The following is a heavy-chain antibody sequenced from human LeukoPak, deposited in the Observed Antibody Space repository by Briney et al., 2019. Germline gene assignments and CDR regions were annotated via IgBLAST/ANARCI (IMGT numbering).Heavy chain of an antibody. Sequence: GGSLRLSCAASGFTFSSYAMSWVRQAPGKGLEWVSAISGSGGSTYYADSVKGRFTISRDNSKNTMYLQMNSLRAEDTAVYYCAKFQANYYDSSGYGCFDYWGQGTLVTVSS. CDR3: AKFQANYYDSSGYGCFDY. J-gene: IGHJ4*02. CDR2: ISGSGGST. D-gene: IGHD3-22*01. V-gene: IGHV3-23*01. CDR1: GFTFSSYA.